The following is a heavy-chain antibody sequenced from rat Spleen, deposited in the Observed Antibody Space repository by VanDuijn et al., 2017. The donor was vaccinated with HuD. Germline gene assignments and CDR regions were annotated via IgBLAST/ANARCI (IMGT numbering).Heavy chain of an antibody. CDR1: GFSFSDHY. J-gene: IGHJ2*01. CDR3: TTVYNNHGDY. Sequence: EVQLVESGGGLVQPGRSLKLSCAASGFSFSDHYMAWVRQAPTKALEWVASISPSAAYTYYRDSVKGRFTLSRDNAKSSLYLQMDSLRSEDTATYYCTTVYNNHGDYWGQGVMVTVSS. V-gene: IGHV5-20*01. CDR2: ISPSAAYT. D-gene: IGHD1-10*01.